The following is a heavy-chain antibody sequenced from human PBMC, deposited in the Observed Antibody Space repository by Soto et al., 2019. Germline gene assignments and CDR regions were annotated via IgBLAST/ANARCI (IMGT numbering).Heavy chain of an antibody. CDR1: GFTFSRSP. V-gene: IGHV3-30-3*02. CDR2: ISADGSSQ. Sequence: QVQLVESGGGEVQPGTSLRLSCAASGFTFSRSPMHWVRQAPGKGLDWVGLISADGSSQHYADSVRGRFIISRDNFRSTVSLQMDRLRAEDTAVYYCAKKAGYSGYDPFDYWGQGTLVTVSS. J-gene: IGHJ4*02. D-gene: IGHD5-12*01. CDR3: AKKAGYSGYDPFDY.